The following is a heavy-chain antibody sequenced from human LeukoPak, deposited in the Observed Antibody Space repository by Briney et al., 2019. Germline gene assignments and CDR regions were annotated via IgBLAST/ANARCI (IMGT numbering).Heavy chain of an antibody. CDR2: INPNSGGT. CDR3: ARTMDSSGHYRWGIAY. Sequence: ASVKVSCKASGYTFAGYYMHWVRQAPAQGLEWMGWINPNSGGTNYAQKFQGRVTMTSDTSISTDYMELSRLRSDDTAVYYCARTMDSSGHYRWGIAYWGQGTLVTVSS. V-gene: IGHV1-2*02. CDR1: GYTFAGYY. D-gene: IGHD3-22*01. J-gene: IGHJ4*02.